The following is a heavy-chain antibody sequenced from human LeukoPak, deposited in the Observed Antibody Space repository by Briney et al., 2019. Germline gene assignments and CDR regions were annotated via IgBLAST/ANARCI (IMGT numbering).Heavy chain of an antibody. J-gene: IGHJ4*02. CDR3: ARDGGVWFGEFLN. V-gene: IGHV3-74*01. CDR1: GFTFSSYW. Sequence: GGSLRLSCAASGFTFSSYWMHWVRQAPGKGLVWVSRINTDGSSTSYADSVKGRFTISRDNAKNTLYLQMNSLRAEDTAVYYCARDGGVWFGEFLNWGQGTLVTVSS. CDR2: INTDGSST. D-gene: IGHD3-10*01.